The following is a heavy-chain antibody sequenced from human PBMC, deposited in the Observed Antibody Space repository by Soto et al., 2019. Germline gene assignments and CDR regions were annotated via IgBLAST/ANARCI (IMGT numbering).Heavy chain of an antibody. V-gene: IGHV3-7*01. D-gene: IGHD5-18*01. J-gene: IGHJ4*02. CDR3: AKYTRVPNN. CDR2: IKHDGSDK. CDR1: GFTFSSNW. Sequence: GGSLRLSCAASGFTFSSNWMSWIRQAPGKGLELLANIKHDGSDKYYVDSVKGRFTISRDNAMNSLSLQMNSLRAEDTGVYYCAKYTRVPNNWGQGTLVTVSS.